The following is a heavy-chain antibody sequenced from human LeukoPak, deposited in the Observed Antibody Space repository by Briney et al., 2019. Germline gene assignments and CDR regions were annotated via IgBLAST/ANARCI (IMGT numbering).Heavy chain of an antibody. D-gene: IGHD1-14*01. CDR2: FDPEDGET. J-gene: IGHJ3*02. Sequence: ASVKVSCKVSGYTLTELSMHWVRQAPGKGLEWMGGFDPEDGETIYAQKFQGRVTMTEDTSTDTAYMELSSLRSEDTAVCYSATDKGTSAFDIWGQETKVTVSS. CDR3: ATDKGTSAFDI. CDR1: GYTLTELS. V-gene: IGHV1-24*01.